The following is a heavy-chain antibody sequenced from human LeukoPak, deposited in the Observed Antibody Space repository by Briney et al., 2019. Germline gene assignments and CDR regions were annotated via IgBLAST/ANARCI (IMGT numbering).Heavy chain of an antibody. CDR2: IYPNSGDT. Sequence: ASVKVSCKPSGYTFTGYYMHWVRQAPGLGLEWMGWIYPNSGDTNYAQKFQGRVTMTRDTSISTAYMELSRLRSDDTAVYYCAREQDIGMVSALDYWGQGTLVTVSS. D-gene: IGHD5-18*01. CDR3: AREQDIGMVSALDY. CDR1: GYTFTGYY. V-gene: IGHV1-2*02. J-gene: IGHJ4*02.